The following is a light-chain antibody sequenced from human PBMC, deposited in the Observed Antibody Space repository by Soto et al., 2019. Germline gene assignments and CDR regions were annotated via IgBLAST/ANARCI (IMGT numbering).Light chain of an antibody. J-gene: IGKJ4*01. Sequence: EIAMTQSPVTLSASPGERVTLSCRASQSVNINLAWYQQRPGQAPRVLIYGASNRASGIPERFSGSGSGTDFTLTISSLEPDDFALYYCQQYKDWPPLTFGGGTRVEIK. CDR2: GAS. CDR3: QQYKDWPPLT. V-gene: IGKV3D-15*01. CDR1: QSVNIN.